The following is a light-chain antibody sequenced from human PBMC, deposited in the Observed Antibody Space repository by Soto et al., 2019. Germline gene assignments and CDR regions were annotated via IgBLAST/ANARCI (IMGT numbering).Light chain of an antibody. CDR1: QSAGNF. J-gene: IGKJ5*01. Sequence: EILMTQSPATLSLCPGETSSLSCRASQSAGNFLAWYQQKPGQAPRLLIYYISTRATGIPARFSGSGSGTEFTLTINSLQSEDSAVYYCQQHNQWPITFGQGTRLEI. V-gene: IGKV3D-15*01. CDR3: QQHNQWPIT. CDR2: YIS.